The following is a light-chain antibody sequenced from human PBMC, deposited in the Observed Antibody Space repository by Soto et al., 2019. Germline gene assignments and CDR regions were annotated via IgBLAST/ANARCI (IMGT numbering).Light chain of an antibody. J-gene: IGKJ1*01. CDR1: QNINNF. Sequence: VLTQSPATLSLSPGDGATLSCRAGQNINNFIAWYQHKPGQAPRLLIYDASNRATGIPGRFSGSGSGTDFTLTITSLESEDFAVYYCQHRGRFGQGTKVDIK. V-gene: IGKV3-11*01. CDR2: DAS. CDR3: QHRGR.